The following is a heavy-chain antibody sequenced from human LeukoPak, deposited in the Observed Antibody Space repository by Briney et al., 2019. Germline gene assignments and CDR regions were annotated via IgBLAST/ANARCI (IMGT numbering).Heavy chain of an antibody. D-gene: IGHD3-10*01. CDR1: GFTFSSYD. Sequence: GGSLRLSCAASGFTFSSYDMNWLRQAPGKGLEWVSYISSSGSTIYYADSVKGRFTISRDNAKNSLYLQMNSLRAEDTAVYYCARGSYYGSGSYYPEALFDYWGQGTLVTVSS. CDR2: ISSSGSTI. CDR3: ARGSYYGSGSYYPEALFDY. V-gene: IGHV3-48*03. J-gene: IGHJ4*02.